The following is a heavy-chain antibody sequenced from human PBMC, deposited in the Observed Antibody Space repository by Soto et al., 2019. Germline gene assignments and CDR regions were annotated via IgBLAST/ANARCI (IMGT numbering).Heavy chain of an antibody. CDR2: ISYDGGVK. D-gene: IGHD1-1*01. V-gene: IGHV3-30*03. J-gene: IGHJ6*02. Sequence: QVQLVESGGGVAQSGRSLRLSCAASGFTFSDYDMHWVRQTPGKGLEWLAVISYDGGVKYYADSVKGRFTISRDNTKNTLLLQMSRRRAEEAVIYYGAGDATRGTTTWDYFYYRGMDVWGQGTAVTVSS. CDR3: AGDATRGTTTWDYFYYRGMDV. CDR1: GFTFSDYD.